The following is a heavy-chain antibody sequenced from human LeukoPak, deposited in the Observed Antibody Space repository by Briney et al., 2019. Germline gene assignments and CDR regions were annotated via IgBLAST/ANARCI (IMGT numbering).Heavy chain of an antibody. CDR2: MNPNSGNT. V-gene: IGHV1-8*01. CDR3: ARVGVRFLEWLYY. CDR1: GYTFTSYD. D-gene: IGHD3-3*01. J-gene: IGHJ4*02. Sequence: ASVKVSCKASGYTFTSYDINWVRQATGQGLEWMGWMNPNSGNTGHAQKFQGRVTMTRNTSISTAYMEPSSLRSEDTAVYYCARVGVRFLEWLYYWGQGTLVTVSS.